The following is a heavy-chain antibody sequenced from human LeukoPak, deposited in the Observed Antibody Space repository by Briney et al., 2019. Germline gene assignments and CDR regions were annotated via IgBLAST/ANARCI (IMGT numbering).Heavy chain of an antibody. V-gene: IGHV3-73*01. CDR2: IRSKANSYAT. D-gene: IGHD6-19*01. Sequence: GGSLRLSCAASGFTFSGSAMHWVRQASGKGLEWVGRIRSKANSYATAYAASVKGRFTISRDDSKNTAYLQMHSLRAEDTAVYYCAKEGGSIGWYSDYYYYMDVWGKGTTVTISS. CDR3: AKEGGSIGWYSDYYYYMDV. J-gene: IGHJ6*03. CDR1: GFTFSGSA.